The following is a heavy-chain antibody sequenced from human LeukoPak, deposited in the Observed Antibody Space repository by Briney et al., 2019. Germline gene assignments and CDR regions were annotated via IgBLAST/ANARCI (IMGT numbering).Heavy chain of an antibody. CDR3: AREKNYGMDV. J-gene: IGHJ6*02. Sequence: ASVKVSCKASGYTFTSFGISWVRQAPGQGLERTGWIGAYNGNTNYAQKFQGRVTMTTDTSTSTAYMELRSLRSDDTAVYYCAREKNYGMDVWGQGTTVTVSS. D-gene: IGHD2/OR15-2a*01. V-gene: IGHV1-18*01. CDR2: IGAYNGNT. CDR1: GYTFTSFG.